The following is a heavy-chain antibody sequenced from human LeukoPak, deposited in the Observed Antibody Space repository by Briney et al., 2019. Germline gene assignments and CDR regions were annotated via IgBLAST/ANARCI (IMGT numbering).Heavy chain of an antibody. J-gene: IGHJ3*02. D-gene: IGHD3-22*01. CDR1: GGTFSSYA. CDR2: IIPIFGTA. CDR3: ARDWTDSSGYLYAFDI. V-gene: IGHV1-69*05. Sequence: ASVKVSCKASGGTFSSYAISWVRQAPGQRLEWMGRIIPIFGTANYAQKFQGRVTITTDESTSTAYMELSSLRSEDTAVYYCARDWTDSSGYLYAFDIWGQGTMVTVSS.